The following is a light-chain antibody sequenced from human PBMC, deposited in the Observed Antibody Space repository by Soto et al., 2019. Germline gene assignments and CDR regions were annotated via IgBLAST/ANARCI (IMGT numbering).Light chain of an antibody. CDR2: GAS. CDR1: QSVSSSY. CDR3: QQYGSSPFT. V-gene: IGKV3-20*01. Sequence: EIVLTQSPGTLSLSPGERATLSCRASQSVSSSYLAWYQQKPGQAPRLLIYGASSRATGIPDRFSGSGSGTDVSVTISRLEPEDFAVYYRQQYGSSPFTFGPGTQVDIK. J-gene: IGKJ3*01.